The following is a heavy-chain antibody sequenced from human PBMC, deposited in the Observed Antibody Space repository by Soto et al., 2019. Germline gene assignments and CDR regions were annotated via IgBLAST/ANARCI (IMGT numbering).Heavy chain of an antibody. CDR2: MNPNSGNT. Sequence: ASVKVSCKASGYTFTSYDINWVRQATGQGLEWMGWMNPNSGNTGYAQKFQGRVTMTRNTSISTAYMELSSLRSEDTAVYYCARGHPDGGFLIGYYRTTWFDPLGQGNLLTVSS. V-gene: IGHV1-8*01. D-gene: IGHD3-9*01. CDR1: GYTFTSYD. J-gene: IGHJ5*02. CDR3: ARGHPDGGFLIGYYRTTWFDP.